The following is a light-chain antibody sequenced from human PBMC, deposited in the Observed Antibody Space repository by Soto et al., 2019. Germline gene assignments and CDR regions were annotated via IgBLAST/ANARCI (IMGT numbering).Light chain of an antibody. CDR1: SSDVGGYNY. Sequence: QSVLTQPPSASGSPGQSVAISCTGTSSDVGGYNYVSWYQQHPGKAPKLMIYEVNKRPSGVPDRFSGSKSGNTASLTVSGLQDEDQATSYCSSYAGSSNVFGTGTKVTV. J-gene: IGLJ1*01. CDR3: SSYAGSSNV. V-gene: IGLV2-8*01. CDR2: EVN.